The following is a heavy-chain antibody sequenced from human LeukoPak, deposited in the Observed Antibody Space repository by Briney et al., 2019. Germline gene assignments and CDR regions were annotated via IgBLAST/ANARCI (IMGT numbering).Heavy chain of an antibody. CDR2: IYSGGST. D-gene: IGHD2-21*01. J-gene: IGHJ4*02. CDR1: GFTVSTNY. V-gene: IGHV3-53*01. Sequence: GGSLRLSCAASGFTVSTNYMSWVRQAPGKGLEWVSVIYSGGSTYYADSVRGRFTISRDNSKNTLYLQMDSLRAEDTAVYYCVKGSADVRPYYFDYWGQGTLVTVSS. CDR3: VKGSADVRPYYFDY.